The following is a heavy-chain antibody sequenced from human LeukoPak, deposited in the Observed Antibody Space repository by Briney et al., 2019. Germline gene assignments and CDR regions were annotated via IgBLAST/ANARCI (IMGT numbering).Heavy chain of an antibody. D-gene: IGHD5-18*01. Sequence: PSETLSLTCTVSGGSISSYYWSRIRQPPGEGLEWIGYIYYSGSTNYNPSLKSRVTISVDTSKNQFSLKLSSVTAADTAVYYCASGYSYGPPGVFDYWGQGTLVTVSS. CDR3: ASGYSYGPPGVFDY. CDR2: IYYSGST. CDR1: GGSISSYY. V-gene: IGHV4-59*01. J-gene: IGHJ4*02.